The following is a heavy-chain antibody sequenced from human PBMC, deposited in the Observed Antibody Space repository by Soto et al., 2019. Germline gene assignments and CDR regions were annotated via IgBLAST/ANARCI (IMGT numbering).Heavy chain of an antibody. Sequence: LRLSCAASGFTFSSYAMSWVRQAPGKGLEWVSGISGRGGDTYNADSVKGRFTISRDNSKNTLFLQMNSLRVEDTAVYYCAKVRALPLAGTTRRYHYYGMDVWGQGTTVTVSS. CDR3: AKVRALPLAGTTRRYHYYGMDV. CDR1: GFTFSSYA. CDR2: ISGRGGDT. J-gene: IGHJ6*02. D-gene: IGHD1-26*01. V-gene: IGHV3-23*01.